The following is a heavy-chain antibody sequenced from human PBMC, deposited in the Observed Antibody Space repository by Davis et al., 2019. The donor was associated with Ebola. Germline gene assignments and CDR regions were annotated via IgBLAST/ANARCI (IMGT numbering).Heavy chain of an antibody. V-gene: IGHV4-30-4*01. CDR2: IFYSGGT. CDR3: ATSEGHFFDH. CDR1: PGSIPPGPYY. Sequence: MPSETLSLTCTVSPGSIPPGPYYWSSIRQPPGMALVCIGYIFYSGGTYYNPSLKSRVTISVDTSKNHFSLNVNSVTAADTAVYYCATSEGHFFDHWGQGTLVTVSP. J-gene: IGHJ4*02.